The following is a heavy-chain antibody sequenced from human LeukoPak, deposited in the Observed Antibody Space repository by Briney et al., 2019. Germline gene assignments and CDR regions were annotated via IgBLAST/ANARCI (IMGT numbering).Heavy chain of an antibody. V-gene: IGHV4-61*01. Sequence: SETLSLTCTVSGGSVSSGSYYRSWIRQPPGKGLEWIGYIYYSGSTNYNPSLKSRVTISVDTSKNQFSLKLSSVTAADTAVYYCAREYYYDSSGSVWGQGTLVTVSS. J-gene: IGHJ4*02. CDR2: IYYSGST. CDR1: GGSVSSGSYY. D-gene: IGHD3-22*01. CDR3: AREYYYDSSGSV.